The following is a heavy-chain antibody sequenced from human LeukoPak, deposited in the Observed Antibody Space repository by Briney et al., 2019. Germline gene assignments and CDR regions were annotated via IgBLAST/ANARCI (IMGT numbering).Heavy chain of an antibody. CDR3: AIPPGYCGNDCSFDH. CDR1: GYSFSNYW. D-gene: IGHD2-21*02. V-gene: IGHV5-51*01. Sequence: GESLKISCECSGYSFSNYWIGWVRQMPGKGLEWMGIIYPVDYETRYSPSFQGLVTIAVDKSISTAYLQWSSLKASDTPMYYCAIPPGYCGNDCSFDHWGQGNLVTLSS. CDR2: IYPVDYET. J-gene: IGHJ4*02.